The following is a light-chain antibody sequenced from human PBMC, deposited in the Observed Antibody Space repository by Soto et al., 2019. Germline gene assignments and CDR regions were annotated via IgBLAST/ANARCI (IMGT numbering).Light chain of an antibody. CDR2: LNSDGSH. V-gene: IGLV4-69*01. CDR1: SGHSSYA. Sequence: QPVLTQSPSASASLGASVKLTCTLSSGHSSYAIAWHQQQPEKGPRYLMKLNSDGSHINGDGIPDRFSGSSSGAERYLTISSLQSEDEADYYCQAWGAGIRVFGGGTQLTVL. CDR3: QAWGAGIRV. J-gene: IGLJ3*02.